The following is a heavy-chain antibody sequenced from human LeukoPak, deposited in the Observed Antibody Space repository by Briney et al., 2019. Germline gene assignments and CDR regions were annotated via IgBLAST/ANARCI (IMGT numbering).Heavy chain of an antibody. CDR2: ISYDGGNK. D-gene: IGHD6-13*01. V-gene: IGHV3-30*04. Sequence: GGSLRLSCAASGFTFSSYAMHWVRQAPGKGLEWVAVISYDGGNKYYADSVKGRFTISRDNSKNTLYLQMNSLRAEDTAVYYCARDGLEQQLADIPFDYWGQGTLVTVSS. CDR3: ARDGLEQQLADIPFDY. CDR1: GFTFSSYA. J-gene: IGHJ4*02.